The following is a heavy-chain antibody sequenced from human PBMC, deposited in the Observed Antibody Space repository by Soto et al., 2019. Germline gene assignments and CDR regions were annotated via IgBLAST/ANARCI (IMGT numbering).Heavy chain of an antibody. CDR1: GFSFSRNA. J-gene: IGHJ6*02. D-gene: IGHD2-15*01. V-gene: IGHV3-23*01. Sequence: QLLESGGGLVQPGGSLRLSCEASGFSFSRNAMSWVRQAPGKGLEWVSSISSGGNTNYAGSVKGRFTISRDNSKNTQSLQMTSLGAEDTAVYYCAKLGYCTGGTCYLDYYYGVDVWGQGTTVTVS. CDR2: ISSGGNT. CDR3: AKLGYCTGGTCYLDYYYGVDV.